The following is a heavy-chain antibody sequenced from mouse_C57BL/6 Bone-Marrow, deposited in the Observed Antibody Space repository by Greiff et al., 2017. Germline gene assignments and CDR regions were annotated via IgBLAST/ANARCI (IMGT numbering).Heavy chain of an antibody. CDR3: ARGGWLRFAY. CDR2: IDPSDSYT. Sequence: QVQLQQPGAELVMPGASVKLSCKASGYTFTSYWMTWVQQRPGQGLEWIGEIDPSDSYTTYTQKFKGKSTLTVNKSSSNAYMQLGCLTCEDAAVYYCARGGWLRFAYWGQGTLVTVSA. J-gene: IGHJ3*01. CDR1: GYTFTSYW. V-gene: IGHV1-69*01. D-gene: IGHD2-2*01.